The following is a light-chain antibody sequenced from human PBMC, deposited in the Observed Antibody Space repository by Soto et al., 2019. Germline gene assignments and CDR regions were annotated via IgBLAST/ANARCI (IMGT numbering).Light chain of an antibody. J-gene: IGKJ1*01. Sequence: DIQMTQSPSTLSASVGDRVTITCRASQSISSWLAWYQQKPGKAPKLLIYDASSLESGVPSRFSGSGSVTEFTLTISSLQPDDFATYYCQQYNSYKRTFGQGTKVEIK. CDR3: QQYNSYKRT. V-gene: IGKV1-5*01. CDR1: QSISSW. CDR2: DAS.